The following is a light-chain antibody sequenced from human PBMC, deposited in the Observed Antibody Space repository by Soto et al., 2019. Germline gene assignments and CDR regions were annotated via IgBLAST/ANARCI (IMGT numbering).Light chain of an antibody. Sequence: QSVLTQPGSVSGSPGQSITISCTGTSSDVGGYNFVSWYEQHPGKAPKLIIYEVNGRPSGVSDRFSGSKSGNTASLTISGLQAEDEADYYCSSYTSSNTLVVFGGGTKVTVL. J-gene: IGLJ2*01. V-gene: IGLV2-14*01. CDR3: SSYTSSNTLVV. CDR2: EVN. CDR1: SSDVGGYNF.